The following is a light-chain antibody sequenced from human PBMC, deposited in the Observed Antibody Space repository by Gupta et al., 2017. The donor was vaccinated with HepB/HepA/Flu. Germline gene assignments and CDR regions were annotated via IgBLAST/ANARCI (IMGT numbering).Light chain of an antibody. J-gene: IGLJ2*01. V-gene: IGLV1-47*01. CDR2: RNN. CDR3: ATWDDSLSSVV. CDR1: SPNIGSNY. Sequence: QSMLTQPPSASGTPGQRVTIFCSGGSPNIGSNYVYWYQQLPGTAPKLLIYRNNQWPSGVPDRFSGSKSGTSASLASSGLRSEDEADYYCATWDDSLSSVVFGGGTKLTVL.